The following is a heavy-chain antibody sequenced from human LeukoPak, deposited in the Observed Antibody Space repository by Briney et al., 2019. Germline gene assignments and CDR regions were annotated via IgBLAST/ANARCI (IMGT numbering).Heavy chain of an antibody. Sequence: SETLSLTCTVSGGSISSYYWSWIRQPPGKGLEWIGHIYTSGSTNYNPSLKSRVTISVDTSKNQFSLKLSSVTAADTAVYYCARRVGYSSSWYYFDYWGQGTLVTVSS. V-gene: IGHV4-4*09. D-gene: IGHD6-13*01. CDR1: GGSISSYY. CDR3: ARRVGYSSSWYYFDY. CDR2: IYTSGST. J-gene: IGHJ4*02.